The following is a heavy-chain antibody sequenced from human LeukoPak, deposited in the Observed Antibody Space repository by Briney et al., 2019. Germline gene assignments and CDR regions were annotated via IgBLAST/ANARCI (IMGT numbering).Heavy chain of an antibody. CDR1: GFTFSNAW. Sequence: GGSLRLSCAASGFTFSNAWMSWVRQAPGKGLEWVGRIKSKTDGGTRDYAAPVKGRFTISRDDSKNTLYLQMNSLKTEDTAVYYCTTDGSPYCGGDCYYDYWGQGTLVTVSS. V-gene: IGHV3-15*01. D-gene: IGHD2-21*02. CDR3: TTDGSPYCGGDCYYDY. J-gene: IGHJ4*02. CDR2: IKSKTDGGTR.